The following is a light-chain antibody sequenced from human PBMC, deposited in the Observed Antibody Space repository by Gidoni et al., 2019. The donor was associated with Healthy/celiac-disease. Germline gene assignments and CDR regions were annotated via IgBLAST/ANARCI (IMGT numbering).Light chain of an antibody. CDR3: QQRSHWPSALCS. V-gene: IGKV3-11*01. CDR1: QSVSSY. Sequence: EIVLTQSPATLSLSPGERATLSCRSSQSVSSYLAWYQQKHGQAPRLLIYDASNRATGIPARFSGSGSGTAFTLTISSLEPEDFAVYYCQQRSHWPSALCSFGQGTKLEIK. J-gene: IGKJ2*04. CDR2: DAS.